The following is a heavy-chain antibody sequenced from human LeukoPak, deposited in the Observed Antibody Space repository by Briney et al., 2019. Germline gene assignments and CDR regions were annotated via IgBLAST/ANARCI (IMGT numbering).Heavy chain of an antibody. CDR3: ATAESLPFDY. D-gene: IGHD3-10*01. CDR1: AYTLTKLS. Sequence: ASVTVSCKVSAYTLTKLSMHWVRQAPGKGLEWMGGFDPEDGETIYAQKFQGRVTMNEDTSTDTAYMELSSLRSEDTAVYYCATAESLPFDYWGQGTLVTVSS. CDR2: FDPEDGET. V-gene: IGHV1-24*01. J-gene: IGHJ4*02.